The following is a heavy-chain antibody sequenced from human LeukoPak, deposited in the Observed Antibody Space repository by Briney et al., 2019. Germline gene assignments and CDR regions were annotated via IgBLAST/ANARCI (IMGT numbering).Heavy chain of an antibody. CDR2: ISGSGGST. CDR3: AKAGIYSSSRNSFDY. CDR1: GFTFSSYG. J-gene: IGHJ4*02. D-gene: IGHD6-13*01. V-gene: IGHV3-23*01. Sequence: PGGSLRLSCAASGFTFSSYGISWVRQVPGKGREWVSAISGSGGSTYYADSVKGRFTISRDNSKNTLYLQMNSLRAEDTAVYYCAKAGIYSSSRNSFDYWGQGTLVTVSS.